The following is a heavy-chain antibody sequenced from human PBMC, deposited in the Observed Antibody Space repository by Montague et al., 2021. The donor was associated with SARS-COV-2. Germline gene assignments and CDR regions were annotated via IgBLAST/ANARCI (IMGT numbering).Heavy chain of an antibody. CDR3: AKDAVAAVGFLTRLDG. J-gene: IGHJ5*02. V-gene: IGHV3-9*01. CDR2: INWNTLNT. D-gene: IGHD2-15*01. Sequence: SLRLSCAASGFTFNEYAMHWVRQCPGKGLEWVSGINWNTLNTFYADSVEGRFTISRDNTENSVYLEMRSLREDDTALYFCAKDAVAAVGFLTRLDGWGPGTLVTVSS. CDR1: GFTFNEYA.